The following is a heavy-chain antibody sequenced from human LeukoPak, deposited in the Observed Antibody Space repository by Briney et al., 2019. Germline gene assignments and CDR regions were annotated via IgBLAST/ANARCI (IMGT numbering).Heavy chain of an antibody. CDR2: IYSDGSST. CDR1: GFTFSSYW. CDR3: ARDGSLPDY. D-gene: IGHD5-12*01. J-gene: IGHJ4*02. V-gene: IGHV3-74*01. Sequence: GGSLRLSCAASGFTFSSYWMHWVRQHPGEGLVWVSRIYSDGSSTSDADSVKGRFTISRDNAKNTLYLQMNSLRAEDTAVYYCARDGSLPDYWGQGTLVTVSS.